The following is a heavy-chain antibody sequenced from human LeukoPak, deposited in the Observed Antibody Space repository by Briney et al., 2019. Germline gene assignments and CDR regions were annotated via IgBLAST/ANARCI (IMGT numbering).Heavy chain of an antibody. V-gene: IGHV3-23*01. Sequence: GGSLRLSCAASGFTFSSYAMSWVRQAPGKGLEWVSAISGSGGSTYYADSVKGRFTISRDNSKNTLYPQMNSLRAEDTAVYYCARFEGGIFDYWGQGTLVTVSS. D-gene: IGHD2-15*01. CDR2: ISGSGGST. J-gene: IGHJ4*02. CDR3: ARFEGGIFDY. CDR1: GFTFSSYA.